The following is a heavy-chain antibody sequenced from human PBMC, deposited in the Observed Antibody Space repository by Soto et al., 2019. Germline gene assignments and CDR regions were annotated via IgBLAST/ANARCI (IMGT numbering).Heavy chain of an antibody. Sequence: QVQLVQSGAEVKKPGSSVKVSCKASGGTFSSYAISWVRQAPGQGLEWMGGIIPIFGTANYAQKFQGRVTITADESTSTAYMELSSLRSEDTAVYYCARSLDIVLVPAAMGGGFYYYYGMDVWGQGTTVTVSS. V-gene: IGHV1-69*12. CDR3: ARSLDIVLVPAAMGGGFYYYYGMDV. CDR2: IIPIFGTA. D-gene: IGHD2-2*03. CDR1: GGTFSSYA. J-gene: IGHJ6*02.